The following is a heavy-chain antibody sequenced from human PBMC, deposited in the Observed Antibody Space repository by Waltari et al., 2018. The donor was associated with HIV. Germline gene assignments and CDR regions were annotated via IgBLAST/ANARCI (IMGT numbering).Heavy chain of an antibody. CDR3: AKAPHHYDSSGPVY. J-gene: IGHJ4*02. Sequence: QVQLVESGGGVVQPGGSLRPSCTASGFTCSNYGLYWVRQAPGKGLQWVAFIRYYGTNKYYADSVKGLFIISRDNSKNTLSLQMHSLRSEDTAVYYCAKAPHHYDSSGPVYWGQGTLVTVSS. CDR2: IRYYGTNK. CDR1: GFTCSNYG. D-gene: IGHD3-22*01. V-gene: IGHV3-30*02.